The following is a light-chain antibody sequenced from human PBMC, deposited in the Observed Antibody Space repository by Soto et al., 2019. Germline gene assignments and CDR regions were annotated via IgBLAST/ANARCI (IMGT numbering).Light chain of an antibody. CDR3: QKYTTAPWA. CDR1: QEINNY. Sequence: DFQMTQSPSSLSASVGDRVIITCRASQEINNYLAWYQQKPGRAPNLLIYAASTLQSGVPSRFSGSGSGTDFTLTISSLQPEDDATYYCQKYTTAPWAFGQGTKVEIK. J-gene: IGKJ1*01. CDR2: AAS. V-gene: IGKV1-27*01.